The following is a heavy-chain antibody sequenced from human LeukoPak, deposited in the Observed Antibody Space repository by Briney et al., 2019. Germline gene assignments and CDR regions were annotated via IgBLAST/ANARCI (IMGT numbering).Heavy chain of an antibody. CDR1: GGSISSYY. CDR3: TRGGYCSSTSCYPYYFDY. J-gene: IGHJ4*02. CDR2: IYYSGST. Sequence: SETLSLTCTVSGGSISSYYWSWIRQPPGKGLEWIGYIYYSGSTNYNPSLKSRVTISVDTSKNQFSLKLSSVTAADTAVYYCTRGGYCSSTSCYPYYFDYWGQGTLVTVSS. V-gene: IGHV4-59*01. D-gene: IGHD2-2*01.